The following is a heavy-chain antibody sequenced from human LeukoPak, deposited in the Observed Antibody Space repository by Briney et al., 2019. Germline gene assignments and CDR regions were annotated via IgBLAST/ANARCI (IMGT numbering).Heavy chain of an antibody. CDR3: ASTNSYGSGSYYDLPFDY. CDR1: GYTFTSYG. J-gene: IGHJ4*02. CDR2: ISAYKGNT. D-gene: IGHD3-10*01. Sequence: ASVKVTCKACGYTFTSYGISSVRQARGQGLAWMGWISAYKGNTNYAQKLQGRVSMTTDTSTSTAYMELRSLRSDDTAVYYCASTNSYGSGSYYDLPFDYWGQGTLVTVSS. V-gene: IGHV1-18*01.